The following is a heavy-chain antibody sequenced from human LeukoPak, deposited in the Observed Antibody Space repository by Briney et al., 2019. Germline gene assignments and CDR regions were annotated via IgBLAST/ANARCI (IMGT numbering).Heavy chain of an antibody. D-gene: IGHD4-11*01. CDR2: IRSKAYGGTT. CDR1: GFTLGDYS. CDR3: ARGSNSRWFDY. V-gene: IGHV3-49*04. J-gene: IGHJ4*02. Sequence: RSLRLSCTASGFTLGDYSMSWVRQAPGKGLEWVGFIRSKAYGGTTEYAASVKGRFTISRDDSKSIAYLQMNSLKTEDTAVYYCARGSNSRWFDYWGQGTLVTVSS.